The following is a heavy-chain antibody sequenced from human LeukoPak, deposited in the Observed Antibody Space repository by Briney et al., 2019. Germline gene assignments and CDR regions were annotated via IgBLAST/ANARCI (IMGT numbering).Heavy chain of an antibody. J-gene: IGHJ5*02. CDR1: GYTFTGYY. Sequence: ASVKVSCKASGYTFTGYYMHWVRQAPGQGLEWMGWISAYNGNTNYAQKLQGRVTMTTDTSTSTAYMELRSLRSDDTAVYYCARVATQNPYYDYVWGSYSQMTNRAFGINWFDPWGQGTLVTVSS. CDR3: ARVATQNPYYDYVWGSYSQMTNRAFGINWFDP. CDR2: ISAYNGNT. D-gene: IGHD3-16*01. V-gene: IGHV1-18*04.